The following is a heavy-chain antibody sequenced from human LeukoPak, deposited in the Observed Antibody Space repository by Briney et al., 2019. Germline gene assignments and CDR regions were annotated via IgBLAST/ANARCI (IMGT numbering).Heavy chain of an antibody. D-gene: IGHD5-18*01. V-gene: IGHV3-23*01. CDR3: AKDGILHH. J-gene: IGHJ5*02. CDR2: ISGSGGST. CDR1: GFTFSSYA. Sequence: GGSLRLSCAAAGFTFSSYAMSWVRQAPGKGLEWVSAISGSGGSTYYAESVKGRVTISRETAKNTLYLQMNRLRVENTAVYYCAKDGILHHWAQRPLLTVSS.